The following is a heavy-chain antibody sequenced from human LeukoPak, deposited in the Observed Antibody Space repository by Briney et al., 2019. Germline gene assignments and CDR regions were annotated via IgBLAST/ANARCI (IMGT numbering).Heavy chain of an antibody. V-gene: IGHV3-48*01. CDR3: ARSYDHTGSHVYYYMDL. J-gene: IGHJ6*03. Sequence: GGSLRLSCAASGFTFNSYTMNWVRQAPGQGLEWVSFISSGSDTIYYADSVKGRFTISRDNAKNSLSLQMNSLSAEDTAVYFCARSYDHTGSHVYYYMDLWRKGTTVTVSS. D-gene: IGHD3-22*01. CDR2: ISSGSDTI. CDR1: GFTFNSYT.